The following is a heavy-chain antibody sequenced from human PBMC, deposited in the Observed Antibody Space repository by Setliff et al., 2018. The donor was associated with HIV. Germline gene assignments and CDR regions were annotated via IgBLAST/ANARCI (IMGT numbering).Heavy chain of an antibody. CDR3: ARDLSTHWSGYSLGY. CDR1: GYTFSGDY. Sequence: GASVKVSCKASGYTFSGDYMHWVRQAPGQGFEWMGWINPGSGATNYAQKFQGRVTMTRDMSISTVYVELSSLSSDDTAIYYCARDLSTHWSGYSLGYWGQGTLVTVSS. CDR2: INPGSGAT. D-gene: IGHD3-3*01. J-gene: IGHJ4*02. V-gene: IGHV1-2*02.